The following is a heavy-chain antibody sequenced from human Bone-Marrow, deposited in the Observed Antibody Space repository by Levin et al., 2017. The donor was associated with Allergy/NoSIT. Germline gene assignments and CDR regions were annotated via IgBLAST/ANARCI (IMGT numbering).Heavy chain of an antibody. V-gene: IGHV2-5*01. Sequence: TLSLPCTFSGFSLSSSGVAVGWVRQPPRKALEWLALIYSNDDQRYSPSLKARLTITKDTSKNQVVMTMTNMDPVDTGTYYCAHLRVLALGGTSSFDTWGQGSLVTVSS. CDR3: AHLRVLALGGTSSFDT. CDR2: IYSNDDQ. CDR1: GFSLSSSGVA. D-gene: IGHD6-19*01. J-gene: IGHJ4*02.